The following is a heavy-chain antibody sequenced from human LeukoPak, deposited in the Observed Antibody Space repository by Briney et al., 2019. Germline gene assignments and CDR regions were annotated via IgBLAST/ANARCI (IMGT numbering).Heavy chain of an antibody. J-gene: IGHJ4*02. CDR2: ISAYNGNT. Sequence: SVKVSCKASGYTFTSYGISWVRQAPGQGLEWMGWISAYNGNTNYAQKLQGRVTMTTDTSTSTAYMELRSLRSDDTAVYYCARPSTSTVAGDYDYWGQGTLVTVSS. CDR3: ARPSTSTVAGDYDY. V-gene: IGHV1-18*01. CDR1: GYTFTSYG. D-gene: IGHD6-19*01.